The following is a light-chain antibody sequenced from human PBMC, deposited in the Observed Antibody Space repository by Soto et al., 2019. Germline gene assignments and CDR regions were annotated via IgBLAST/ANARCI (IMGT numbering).Light chain of an antibody. CDR2: AAS. Sequence: IHMTQSPSTLSASVVDRITIICRASQGISSYLAWYQQKPGKAPTLRIYAASTLQSGVPSWLSGSGSGTDFTLTISCMQSEDFATYYCQQYYSYPAFGGGTKVDIK. CDR3: QQYYSYPA. J-gene: IGKJ4*01. CDR1: QGISSY. V-gene: IGKV1-8*01.